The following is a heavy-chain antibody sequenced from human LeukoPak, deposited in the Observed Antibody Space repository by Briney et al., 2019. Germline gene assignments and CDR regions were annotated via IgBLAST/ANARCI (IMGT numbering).Heavy chain of an antibody. Sequence: ASVKVSCKASGYTFSDYDINWVRQATGQGLEWMGWIKPNSGNAGYAQKFQGRVTMTRNTSISTAYMELSSLRSEDTAVYYCARALAWGGSSYSYYYMDVWDKGTTVTVSS. J-gene: IGHJ6*03. CDR3: ARALAWGGSSYSYYYMDV. D-gene: IGHD1-26*01. CDR1: GYTFSDYD. CDR2: IKPNSGNA. V-gene: IGHV1-8*01.